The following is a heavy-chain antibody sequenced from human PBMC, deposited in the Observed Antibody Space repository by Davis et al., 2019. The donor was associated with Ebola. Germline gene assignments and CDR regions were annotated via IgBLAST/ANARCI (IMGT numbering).Heavy chain of an antibody. V-gene: IGHV3-7*03. D-gene: IGHD2-2*01. CDR1: GFTFSSYG. J-gene: IGHJ6*02. CDR2: IKQDGSEK. Sequence: GESLKISCAASGFTFSSYGMHWVRQAPGKGLEWVANIKQDGSEKYYVDSVKGRFTISRDNAKNSLYLQMNSLKTEDTAVYYCTTVGVVPVHYYYYGMDVWGQGTTVTVSS. CDR3: TTVGVVPVHYYYYGMDV.